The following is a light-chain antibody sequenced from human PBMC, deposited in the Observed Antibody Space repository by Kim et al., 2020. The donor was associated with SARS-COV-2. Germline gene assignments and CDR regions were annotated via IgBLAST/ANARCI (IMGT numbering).Light chain of an antibody. Sequence: GSVGDRVTITCRASQSIRSYLNWYQQKPGKAPKLLIYAASSLQSGVPSRFSGSGAGTDFTLTISSLQPEDFATYYCQQSYSTPRTFGQGTKVDIK. CDR3: QQSYSTPRT. CDR1: QSIRSY. CDR2: AAS. V-gene: IGKV1-39*01. J-gene: IGKJ1*01.